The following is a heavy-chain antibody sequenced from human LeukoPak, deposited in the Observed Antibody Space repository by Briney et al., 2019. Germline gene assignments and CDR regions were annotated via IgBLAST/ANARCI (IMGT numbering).Heavy chain of an antibody. Sequence: SETLSLTCTVPGDSIRSGSYNWGWIRQPPGKGLEWIGSIYYSGNTFYNPSLKSRVTISVDSSKNQFSLKLNFVTAADTAVYYCARGAPVLNAFDIWGQGTMVTVS. CDR2: IYYSGNT. D-gene: IGHD1-26*01. CDR1: GDSIRSGSYN. V-gene: IGHV4-39*01. J-gene: IGHJ3*02. CDR3: ARGAPVLNAFDI.